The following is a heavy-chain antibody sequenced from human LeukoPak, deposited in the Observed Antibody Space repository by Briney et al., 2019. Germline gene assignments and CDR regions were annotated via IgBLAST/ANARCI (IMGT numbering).Heavy chain of an antibody. CDR2: IWNDGSKK. V-gene: IGHV3-33*01. CDR1: GFTFSTYG. D-gene: IGHD1-1*01. CDR3: APTGSSARFDY. J-gene: IGHJ4*02. Sequence: PGGSLRLSCATSGFTFSTYGMHWVRQAAGKGLDWVAVIWNDGSKKYYADSVKGRFTISRDNSKSTLYLQMNSLRADDTAVYYCAPTGSSARFDYWGQGTLVTVSS.